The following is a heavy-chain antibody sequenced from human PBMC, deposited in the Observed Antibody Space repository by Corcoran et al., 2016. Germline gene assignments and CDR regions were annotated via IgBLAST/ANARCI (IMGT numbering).Heavy chain of an antibody. J-gene: IGHJ4*02. CDR3: AKGGTYCGGDCYTFDY. Sequence: QVQLVESGGGVVQPGRSLRLSCAASGFTFSSYGMHWVRQAPGKGLEWVAVISYDGSNKYYADSVKGRFTISRDNSKNTLYLQMNSLRAEDTAVYYWAKGGTYCGGDCYTFDYWGQGTLVTVSS. V-gene: IGHV3-30*18. CDR2: ISYDGSNK. CDR1: GFTFSSYG. D-gene: IGHD2-21*02.